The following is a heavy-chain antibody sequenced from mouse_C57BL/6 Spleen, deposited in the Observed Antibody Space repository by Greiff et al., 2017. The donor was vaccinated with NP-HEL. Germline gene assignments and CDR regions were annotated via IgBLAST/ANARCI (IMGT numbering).Heavy chain of an antibody. Sequence: VQLQQSGAELVRPGTSVKVSCKASGYAFTNYLIEWVKQRPGQGLEWIGVINPGSGGTNYNEKFKGKATLTADKSSSTAYMQRRSLTSEDSAVFFCAREGGNYDAMDYWGQRTSVTVSS. CDR2: INPGSGGT. CDR1: GYAFTNYL. V-gene: IGHV1-54*01. J-gene: IGHJ4*01. D-gene: IGHD2-1*01. CDR3: AREGGNYDAMDY.